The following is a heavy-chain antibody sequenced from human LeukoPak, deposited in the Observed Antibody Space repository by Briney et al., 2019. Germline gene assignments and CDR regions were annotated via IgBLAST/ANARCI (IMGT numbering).Heavy chain of an antibody. J-gene: IGHJ4*02. CDR3: ARSSAAAGTPIDY. CDR1: GGSISSYY. V-gene: IGHV4-59*01. CDR2: IYYSGST. D-gene: IGHD6-13*01. Sequence: SETLSLTCTVPGGSISSYYWSWIRQPPGKGLEWIGYIYYSGSTNYNPSLKSRVTISVDTSKNQFSLKLSSVTAADTAVYYCARSSAAAGTPIDYWGQGTLVTVSS.